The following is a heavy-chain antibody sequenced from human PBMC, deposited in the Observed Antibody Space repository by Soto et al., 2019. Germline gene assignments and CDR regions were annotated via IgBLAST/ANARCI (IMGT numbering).Heavy chain of an antibody. D-gene: IGHD3-10*01. CDR2: INDSGNI. V-gene: IGHV4-34*01. CDR1: GGSFSGYQ. J-gene: IGHJ6*03. CDR3: ARGLILWFGELSRRGGYYYYMDV. Sequence: QVQLQQWGAGLLKPSETLSLTCAVYGGSFSGYQWTWIRQTPGKRLEWIGEINDSGNINYNPSLKSRVTMLVDTPKKQISLKLSFVTAADTAVYYCARGLILWFGELSRRGGYYYYMDVWGKGTTVTVSS.